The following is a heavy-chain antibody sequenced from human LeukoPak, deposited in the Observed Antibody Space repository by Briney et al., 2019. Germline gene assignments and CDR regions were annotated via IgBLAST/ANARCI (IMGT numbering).Heavy chain of an antibody. J-gene: IGHJ6*03. CDR3: ALGYCSSTSCYTGGYYYYYYMDV. Sequence: ASVKVSCKASGYTFTSYGISWVRQAPGQGLEWMEWISAYNGNTNYAQKLQGRVTMTTDTSTSTAYMELRSLRSDDTAVYYCALGYCSSTSCYTGGYYYYYYMDVWGKGTTVTVSS. CDR1: GYTFTSYG. CDR2: ISAYNGNT. V-gene: IGHV1-18*01. D-gene: IGHD2-2*02.